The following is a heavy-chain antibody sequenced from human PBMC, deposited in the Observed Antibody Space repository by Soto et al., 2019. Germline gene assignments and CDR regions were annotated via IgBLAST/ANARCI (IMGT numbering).Heavy chain of an antibody. D-gene: IGHD4-17*01. CDR1: GGSISGYY. CDR3: ARGYDYGGSDWYFDL. J-gene: IGHJ2*01. Sequence: QVQLQESGPGLVKPSETLSLTCTVSGGSISGYYWSWIRQPPEKGLEWIGYIYYSGRTNYNPSLKSRVIISLDTSKKQFSLKLRSVTAADTAVYFCARGYDYGGSDWYFDLWGRGTLVTVSS. V-gene: IGHV4-59*01. CDR2: IYYSGRT.